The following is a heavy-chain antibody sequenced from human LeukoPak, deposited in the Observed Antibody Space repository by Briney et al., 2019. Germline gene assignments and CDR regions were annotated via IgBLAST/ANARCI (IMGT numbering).Heavy chain of an antibody. CDR3: AKGIANYYGSDYYYMDV. V-gene: IGHV3-7*01. J-gene: IGHJ6*03. D-gene: IGHD3-10*01. Sequence: GGSLRLSCAASGFTFSSYWMSWVRQDPGKGLEWVANIKTDGSEKYYVDSVKGRFTISRDNAKNSLYLQMNSLRAEDTAVYYCAKGIANYYGSDYYYMDVWGKGTTVTVSS. CDR2: IKTDGSEK. CDR1: GFTFSSYW.